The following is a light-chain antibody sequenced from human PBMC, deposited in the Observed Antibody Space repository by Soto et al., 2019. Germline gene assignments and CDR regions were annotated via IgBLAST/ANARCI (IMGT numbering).Light chain of an antibody. CDR1: QSVSSY. CDR3: QQRSNWPPYT. J-gene: IGKJ2*01. Sequence: EIVLTQSPATLPLSPGEIATLSCRASQSVSSYLAWYQQKPGQAPRLLIYDASNRATGIPARFSGSGSGTDFTLAISCLEPEDFAVYYCQQRSNWPPYTFGQGTKLEIK. V-gene: IGKV3-11*01. CDR2: DAS.